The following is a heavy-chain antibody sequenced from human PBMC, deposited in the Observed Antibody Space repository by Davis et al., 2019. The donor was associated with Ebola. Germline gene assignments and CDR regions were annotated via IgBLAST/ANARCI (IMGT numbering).Heavy chain of an antibody. CDR1: GFTFSSYW. Sequence: GESLKISCAASGFTFSSYWMHWVRQGPGKGLVWVSRIKTDGSSTNYADSVKGRFTISRDNAKNTLYLHMNSLRVEDTALYYCGRGGYGVNMVANWGQGALVTVSS. CDR2: IKTDGSST. V-gene: IGHV3-74*01. D-gene: IGHD4-17*01. J-gene: IGHJ4*02. CDR3: GRGGYGVNMVAN.